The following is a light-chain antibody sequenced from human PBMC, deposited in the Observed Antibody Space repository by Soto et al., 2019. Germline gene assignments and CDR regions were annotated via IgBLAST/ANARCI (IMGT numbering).Light chain of an antibody. Sequence: QSVLTQPPSASGTPGQRVTISCSGSSSNIGSNTISWYQQLPGTAPKLLIYSNNQRPSGVPDRFSGSKSGTSASLAISGLQSEYEADYYCAAWDDSLNGREVFGTGTKVTVL. CDR1: SSNIGSNT. CDR2: SNN. V-gene: IGLV1-44*01. CDR3: AAWDDSLNGREV. J-gene: IGLJ1*01.